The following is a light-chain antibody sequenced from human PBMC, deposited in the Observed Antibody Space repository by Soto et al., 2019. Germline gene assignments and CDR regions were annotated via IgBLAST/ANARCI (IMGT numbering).Light chain of an antibody. CDR2: DAS. V-gene: IGKV3-11*01. CDR3: QQRSNWPGT. Sequence: EIVLTQSPATLSLSPGERATLSCRASQTVSTSLAWYQQEPGQAPRLLIYDASNRATGIPARLSGSGSGTDFTLTISSLEPEDFAVYFCQQRSNWPGTFGQGTKVDIK. J-gene: IGKJ1*01. CDR1: QTVSTS.